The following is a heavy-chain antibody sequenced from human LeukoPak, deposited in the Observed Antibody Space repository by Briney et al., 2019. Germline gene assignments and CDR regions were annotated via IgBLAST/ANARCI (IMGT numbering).Heavy chain of an antibody. CDR1: GYTFTSYA. CDR2: INPNSGGT. J-gene: IGHJ4*02. Sequence: ASVKVSCKASGYTFTSYAMNWVRQAPGQGLEWMGWINPNSGGTHYAQKFQGRVTMTRDTSINTAYMELSRLRFDDTGVYYCARGQQWLEAFDYWGLGTLVTVSS. V-gene: IGHV1-2*02. CDR3: ARGQQWLEAFDY. D-gene: IGHD6-19*01.